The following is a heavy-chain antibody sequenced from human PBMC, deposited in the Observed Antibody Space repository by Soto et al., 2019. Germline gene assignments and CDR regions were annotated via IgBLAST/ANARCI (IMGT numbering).Heavy chain of an antibody. J-gene: IGHJ3*02. Sequence: PGGSLRLSCAASGFTFSNYAMHWVRQAPGKGLEWLAIISYDGDNEYYADSVRGRFTISRDNSKNTLYLQTNNLRHEDTAVYYCAKDNGSGCDWLRVGDASDIWGQGTMVPVSS. V-gene: IGHV3-30*18. CDR3: AKDNGSGCDWLRVGDASDI. CDR1: GFTFSNYA. CDR2: ISYDGDNE. D-gene: IGHD5-12*01.